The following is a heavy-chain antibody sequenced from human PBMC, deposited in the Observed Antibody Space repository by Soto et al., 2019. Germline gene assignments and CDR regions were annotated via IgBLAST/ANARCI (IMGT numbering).Heavy chain of an antibody. J-gene: IGHJ4*02. Sequence: GSGPTLVNPTQTLTLTCTFSGFSLSTSGVGVGWIRQPPGKALECLALIYWDDDNYYSPSLKTRLTVTKDTSKNQVVLTMTNMDPVDTATYYCAHRRTSRGSGTLDFDYWGQGTLVTVSS. D-gene: IGHD3-10*01. V-gene: IGHV2-5*02. CDR2: IYWDDDN. CDR1: GFSLSTSGVG. CDR3: AHRRTSRGSGTLDFDY.